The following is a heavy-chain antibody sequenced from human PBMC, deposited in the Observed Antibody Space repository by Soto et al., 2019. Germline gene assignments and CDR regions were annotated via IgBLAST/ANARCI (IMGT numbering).Heavy chain of an antibody. J-gene: IGHJ4*02. V-gene: IGHV2-5*02. CDR3: AHRRIGVSQWNYGDFDY. D-gene: IGHD1-7*01. CDR2: IYWDDDK. CDR1: GFSLSTSGVG. Sequence: QITLKESGPTLVKPTQTLTLTCTFSGFSLSTSGVGVGWIRQPPGKALEGLVIIYWDDDKRYSPSLRSRVTITKDTSKNQVVLTMTNVDPVDTATYFCAHRRIGVSQWNYGDFDYWGQGTLVTVSS.